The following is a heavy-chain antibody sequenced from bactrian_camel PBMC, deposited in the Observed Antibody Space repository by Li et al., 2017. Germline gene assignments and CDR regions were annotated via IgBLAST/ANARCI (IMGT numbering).Heavy chain of an antibody. CDR2: IASDGSNT. D-gene: IGHD6*01. CDR3: AKERDRVVDSTYAYND. V-gene: IGHV3-2*01. Sequence: HVQLVESGGGLVQPGGSLRLSCAASGFTFSDDYINWVRQAPGKGLEWVSSIASDGSNTYYSDSVKGRFTISRDNAKNTVYLQLNSLKTDDMAMYYCAKERDRVVDSTYAYNDWGQGTQVTVS. CDR1: GFTFSDDY. J-gene: IGHJ4*01.